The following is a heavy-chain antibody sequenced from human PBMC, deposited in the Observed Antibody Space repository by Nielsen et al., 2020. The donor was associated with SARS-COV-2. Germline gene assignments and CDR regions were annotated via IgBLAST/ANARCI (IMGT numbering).Heavy chain of an antibody. D-gene: IGHD1-26*01. CDR2: ISDDGNDQ. CDR3: AKGRLEWELLAPFDY. J-gene: IGHJ4*02. V-gene: IGHV3-30*18. Sequence: GESLKISCTASGFTFSSYGMHWVRQAAGKGLEWVAGISDDGNDQNYAEFVEGRLTISRDNSKNTLFLEMNSLRAEDTAVYYCAKGRLEWELLAPFDYWGQGTLVTVSS. CDR1: GFTFSSYG.